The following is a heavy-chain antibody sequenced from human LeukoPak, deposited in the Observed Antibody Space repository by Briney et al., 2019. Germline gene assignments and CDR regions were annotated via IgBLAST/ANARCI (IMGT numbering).Heavy chain of an antibody. Sequence: PGGSLRLSCVASGFIVSSNYMSWVRQAPGKGLEWVSIIYNGGITYADSVKDRFTISRDSSKNTVYLQLSSLRAEDTAVYYCARDLGYSSDYWGQGTLVTVSA. CDR1: GFIVSSNY. CDR3: ARDLGYSSDY. CDR2: IYNGGIT. V-gene: IGHV3-66*01. D-gene: IGHD6-13*01. J-gene: IGHJ4*02.